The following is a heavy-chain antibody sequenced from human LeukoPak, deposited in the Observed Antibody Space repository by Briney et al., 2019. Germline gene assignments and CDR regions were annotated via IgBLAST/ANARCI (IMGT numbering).Heavy chain of an antibody. CDR1: GFTFSSYG. D-gene: IGHD6-19*01. CDR2: IGGDGTTT. J-gene: IGHJ4*02. Sequence: GRSLRLSCAASGFTFSSYGMHWVRQAPGKGLVWVSHIGGDGTTTGYADSVKGRFTISRDNAKNTLYLQMNSLRVEDTAVYYCASSIVVPGHYWGQGTLVTVSS. CDR3: ASSIVVPGHY. V-gene: IGHV3-74*01.